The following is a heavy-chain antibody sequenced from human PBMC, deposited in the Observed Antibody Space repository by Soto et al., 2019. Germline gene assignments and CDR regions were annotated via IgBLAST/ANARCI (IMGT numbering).Heavy chain of an antibody. Sequence: GGSLRLSCAASGFTFSSYVMSWVRQAPGKGLEWVSGISWNSDSIGYADSVKGRFTISRDNAKKSLYLQMNSLRAEDTALYYCASGRGYDILTGYYPYFDYWGQGTLVTVSS. V-gene: IGHV3-9*01. CDR1: GFTFSSYV. CDR3: ASGRGYDILTGYYPYFDY. J-gene: IGHJ4*02. CDR2: ISWNSDSI. D-gene: IGHD3-9*01.